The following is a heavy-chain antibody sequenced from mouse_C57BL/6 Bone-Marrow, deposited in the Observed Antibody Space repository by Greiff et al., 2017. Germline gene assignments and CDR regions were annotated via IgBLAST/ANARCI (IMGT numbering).Heavy chain of an antibody. V-gene: IGHV1-81*01. J-gene: IGHJ3*01. Sequence: VQLVESGAELVRPGASVKLSCKASGYTFTSYGIRWVKQRTGQGLEWIGEIYPRSGDTYYNEKFKGKATLTADKSSSTAYMELRRLTSADSEFYVSAKGTKDSQIDYWGQGTSVTVSA. CDR1: GYTFTSYG. CDR3: AKGTKDSQIDY. D-gene: IGHD2-14*01. CDR2: IYPRSGDT.